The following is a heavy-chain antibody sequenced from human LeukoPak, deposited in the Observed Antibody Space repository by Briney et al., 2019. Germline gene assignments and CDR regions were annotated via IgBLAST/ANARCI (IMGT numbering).Heavy chain of an antibody. Sequence: PGGSLRLSCAASGFTFSSYSMNWLRQTPRKGLEWVSSISSRSSYIYYGDSVKGRFTISRDNAKSSLFLQMNSLRAEDTAIYYCARDDFGGDFVFWGQGTLVTVSS. CDR3: ARDDFGGDFVF. CDR1: GFTFSSYS. CDR2: ISSRSSYI. D-gene: IGHD4-23*01. J-gene: IGHJ4*02. V-gene: IGHV3-21*01.